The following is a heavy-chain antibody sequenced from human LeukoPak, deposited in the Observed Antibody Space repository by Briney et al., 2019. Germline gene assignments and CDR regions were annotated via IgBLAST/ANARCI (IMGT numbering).Heavy chain of an antibody. CDR1: GGTFSSYA. D-gene: IGHD3-22*01. J-gene: IGHJ4*02. CDR3: ARGHYYDSTAGFDY. Sequence: ASVKVSCKPSGGTFSSYAISWVRQAPGQGLEWMGRIIPILGIANYAQKFQGIVTITADKSTSTAYMELSSLRSEDTAVYYCARGHYYDSTAGFDYWGQGTLVTVSS. CDR2: IIPILGIA. V-gene: IGHV1-69*04.